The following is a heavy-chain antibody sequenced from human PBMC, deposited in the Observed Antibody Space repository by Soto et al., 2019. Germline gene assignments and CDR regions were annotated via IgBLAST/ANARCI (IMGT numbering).Heavy chain of an antibody. CDR1: GFTFSSYA. CDR3: AREEVVIVGATTPLDF. D-gene: IGHD1-26*01. V-gene: IGHV3-30-3*01. J-gene: IGHJ4*02. Sequence: PGESLKISCAASGFTFSSYAMHWVRQAPGKGLEWVAVISYDGSNKYYADSVKGRFTISRDNSKNTLYLQMNSLRAEDTAVYYCAREEVVIVGATTPLDFWGQGTLVTVSS. CDR2: ISYDGSNK.